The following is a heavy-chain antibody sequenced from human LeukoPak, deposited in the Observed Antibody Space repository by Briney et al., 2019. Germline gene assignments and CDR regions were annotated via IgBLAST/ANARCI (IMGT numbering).Heavy chain of an antibody. CDR3: AELGITMIGGV. CDR2: ISSSSSTI. CDR1: GFTFSDYI. Sequence: LAGGPLRLSCAAPGFTFSDYIMNWVRQAPGKGLEWISYISSSSSTIYYADSVKGRFTISRDNAKNSLFLQMNSLRAEDTAVYYCAELGITMIGGVWGKGTTVTISS. D-gene: IGHD3-10*02. V-gene: IGHV3-48*04. J-gene: IGHJ6*04.